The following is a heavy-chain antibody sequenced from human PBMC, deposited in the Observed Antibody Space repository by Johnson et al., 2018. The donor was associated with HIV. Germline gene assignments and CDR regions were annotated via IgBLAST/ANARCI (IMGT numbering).Heavy chain of an antibody. D-gene: IGHD5-12*01. CDR1: GFTFSSYA. Sequence: VQLVESGGGLVQPGGSLRLSCAASGFTFSSYAMSWVRQAPGKGLEWVSAISGSGGSTYYADSVKGRFPISRDNSKNTLYLQMNSLRAEDTAVYYCASQVRGLRLGVDAFDIWGQGTLVTVSS. CDR2: ISGSGGST. V-gene: IGHV3-23*04. J-gene: IGHJ3*02. CDR3: ASQVRGLRLGVDAFDI.